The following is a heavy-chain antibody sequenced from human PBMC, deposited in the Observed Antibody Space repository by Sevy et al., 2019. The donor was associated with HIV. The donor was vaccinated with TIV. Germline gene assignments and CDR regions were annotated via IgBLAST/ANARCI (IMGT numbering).Heavy chain of an antibody. CDR1: GDSISGTDYS. CDR2: FHFKGTT. Sequence: SETLSLTCTVSGDSISGTDYSWGWIRQPPGKGLEWIGNFHFKGTTYYNPSLKLQVTVSVYTSKNQFPLRLRPGCATATAVSYCARLDPSGPRDSWGQGTLVTVSS. V-gene: IGHV4-39*01. CDR3: ARLDPSGPRDS. J-gene: IGHJ4*02. D-gene: IGHD5-12*01.